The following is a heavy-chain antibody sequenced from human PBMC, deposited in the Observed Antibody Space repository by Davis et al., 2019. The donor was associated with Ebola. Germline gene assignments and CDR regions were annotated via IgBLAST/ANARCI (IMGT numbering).Heavy chain of an antibody. CDR2: INSDGSST. CDR3: ATEGGVGALDY. D-gene: IGHD1-26*01. V-gene: IGHV3-74*01. J-gene: IGHJ4*02. Sequence: PGGSLRLSCAASGFTFSSYWMHWVRQAPGKGLVWVSRINSDGSSTSYADSVKGRFTISRDNSRNTLYLQMNNLRAEDTAVYYCATEGGVGALDYWGQGTLVTVSS. CDR1: GFTFSSYW.